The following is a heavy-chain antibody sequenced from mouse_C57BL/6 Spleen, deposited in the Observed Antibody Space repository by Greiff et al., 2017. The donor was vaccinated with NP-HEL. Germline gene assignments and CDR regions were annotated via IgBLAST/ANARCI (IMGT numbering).Heavy chain of an antibody. CDR1: GYSFTDYN. CDR3: ARWWDYDGNWFAY. Sequence: LQESGPELVKPGASVKISCKASGYSFTDYNMNWVKQSNGKSLEWIGVINPNYGTTSYNHKFKGKATLTVDQSSSTAYMQLNSLTSEDSAVYYCARWWDYDGNWFAYWGQGTLVTVSA. V-gene: IGHV1-39*01. CDR2: INPNYGTT. D-gene: IGHD2-4*01. J-gene: IGHJ3*01.